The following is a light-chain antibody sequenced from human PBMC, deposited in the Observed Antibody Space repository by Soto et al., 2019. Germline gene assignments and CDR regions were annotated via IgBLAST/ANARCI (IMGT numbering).Light chain of an antibody. CDR1: SSDVGGYNY. V-gene: IGLV2-14*01. CDR3: SSYSSSSTLV. CDR2: DVS. J-gene: IGLJ2*01. Sequence: QSALTLPASVSGSPGQSITISCTGTSSDVGGYNYVSWYQQHPGKAPKLMIYDVSNRPSGVSNRFSGSKSGNTASLTISGLQAEDEADYYCSSYSSSSTLVFGGGTKQTVL.